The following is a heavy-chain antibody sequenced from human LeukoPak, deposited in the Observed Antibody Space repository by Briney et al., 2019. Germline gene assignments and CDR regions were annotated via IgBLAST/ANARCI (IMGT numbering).Heavy chain of an antibody. J-gene: IGHJ4*02. D-gene: IGHD4-17*01. CDR3: ARLNTVTTRPFDY. Sequence: SWVRQPPGKGLEWIGYIYYSGSTYYNPSLKSRVTISVDTSKNQFSLKLSSVTAADTAVYYCARLNTVTTRPFDYWGQGTLVTVSS. CDR2: IYYSGST. V-gene: IGHV4-30-4*08.